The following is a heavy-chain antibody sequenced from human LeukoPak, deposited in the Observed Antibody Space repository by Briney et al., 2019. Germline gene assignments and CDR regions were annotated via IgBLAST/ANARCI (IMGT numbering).Heavy chain of an antibody. CDR2: ISGSGGST. D-gene: IGHD3-9*01. Sequence: GGSLRLSCAASGFTFSSYAMSWVRQAPGKGLEWVSAISGSGGSTNYADSVKGRFTISRDNAKNSLYLQMNSLRAEDTAVYYCARGQLVIHYFDYWGQGTLVTVSS. J-gene: IGHJ4*02. V-gene: IGHV3-23*01. CDR3: ARGQLVIHYFDY. CDR1: GFTFSSYA.